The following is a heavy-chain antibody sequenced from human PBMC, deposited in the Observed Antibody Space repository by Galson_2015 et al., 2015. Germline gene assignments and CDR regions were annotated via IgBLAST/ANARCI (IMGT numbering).Heavy chain of an antibody. CDR1: GFTFSSYG. CDR2: ISYDGSNK. J-gene: IGHJ6*02. CDR3: AKPLTEGSGSYTRPDYYYYGMDV. V-gene: IGHV3-30*18. Sequence: SLRLSCAASGFTFSSYGMHWVRQAPGKGLEWVAVISYDGSNKYYADSVKGRFTISRDNSKNTLYLQMNSLRAEDTAVYYCAKPLTEGSGSYTRPDYYYYGMDVWGQGATVTVSS. D-gene: IGHD3-10*01.